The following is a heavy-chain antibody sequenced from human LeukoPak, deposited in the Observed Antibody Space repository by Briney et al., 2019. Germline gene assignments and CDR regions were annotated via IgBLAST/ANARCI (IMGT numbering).Heavy chain of an antibody. J-gene: IGHJ5*02. Sequence: PGRSVSLSCAASGFTLTDYGIHWVRQAPGKGLEWVAVLSYDGSDRYYADSVNGRFTISRDISSDTVSLQMNSLRVEDTAVYFCARDRINMMVLVHNSGLDLWGQGTVVTVSS. CDR1: GFTLTDYG. D-gene: IGHD3-22*01. CDR2: LSYDGSDR. CDR3: ARDRINMMVLVHNSGLDL. V-gene: IGHV3-30*01.